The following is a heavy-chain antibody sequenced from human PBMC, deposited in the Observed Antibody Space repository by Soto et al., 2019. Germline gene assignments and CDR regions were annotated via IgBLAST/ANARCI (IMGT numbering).Heavy chain of an antibody. V-gene: IGHV4-39*01. J-gene: IGHJ4*02. CDR2: IYYTGST. Sequence: QLQLQESGPGLVKPAETLSLTCSVSGGSISSSDYWWGWIRQPPGKGLEWIGRIYYTGSTYYNPSLKIGDEISVDTAKNQFSLRQSSVTAADTAVYYCARQIGRGSWSLDHWGQGTLVTVSS. CDR3: ARQIGRGSWSLDH. D-gene: IGHD6-13*01. CDR1: GGSISSSDYW.